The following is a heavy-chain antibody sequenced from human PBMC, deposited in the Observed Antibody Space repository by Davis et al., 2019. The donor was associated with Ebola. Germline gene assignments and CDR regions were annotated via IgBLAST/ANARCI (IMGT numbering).Heavy chain of an antibody. V-gene: IGHV1-3*01. CDR1: GYTFTSYA. D-gene: IGHD2-15*01. CDR2: INAGNGNT. Sequence: ASVKVSCKASGYTFTSYAMHWVRQAPGQRLEWMGWINAGNGNTKYSQKFQGRVTITRDTSASTADMELSSLRSEDTAVYYCARDGDIVVVVAMPTSNWFDPWGQGTLVTVSS. CDR3: ARDGDIVVVVAMPTSNWFDP. J-gene: IGHJ5*02.